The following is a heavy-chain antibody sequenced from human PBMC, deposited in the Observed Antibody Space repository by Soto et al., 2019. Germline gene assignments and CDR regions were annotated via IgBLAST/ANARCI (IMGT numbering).Heavy chain of an antibody. CDR3: ARGYRELYYYAMDV. CDR2: IIPFYDKA. Sequence: VELVQSGVEVKKPGSSLKVSCKASGGTFTNYAFNWVRQAPGQGLAWMGGIIPFYDKANYAEKFLGRVTITADKSTTTAYMELSSLTSDDTAVYFCARGYRELYYYAMDVWGRGTPVIVSS. V-gene: IGHV1-69*06. J-gene: IGHJ6*02. CDR1: GGTFTNYA. D-gene: IGHD3-10*01.